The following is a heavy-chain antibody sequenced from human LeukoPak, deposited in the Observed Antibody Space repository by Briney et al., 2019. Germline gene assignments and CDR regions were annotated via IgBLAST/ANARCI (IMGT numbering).Heavy chain of an antibody. D-gene: IGHD3-22*01. CDR2: IYPGDSDT. CDR1: GYSFTSYW. Sequence: GESLKISCKGSGYSFTSYWIGWVRQMPGKGLEWMGIIYPGDSDTRYSPSFQGQVTISADKSISTAYLQWSSLKASDTAMYYCAGPTYYYDSSGSHDAFDIWGQGTMVTVSS. J-gene: IGHJ3*02. V-gene: IGHV5-51*01. CDR3: AGPTYYYDSSGSHDAFDI.